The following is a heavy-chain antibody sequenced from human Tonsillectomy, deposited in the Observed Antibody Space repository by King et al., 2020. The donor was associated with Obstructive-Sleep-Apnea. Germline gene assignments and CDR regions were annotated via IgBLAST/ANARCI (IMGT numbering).Heavy chain of an antibody. Sequence: QLVQSGAEVKKPGSSVKVSCEASGGTFSSYAISWGRQAPGQGLEWMVGIIPIRGIANYAQKFQGRVTITADKSTSTAYMELSSLRSEDTAVYYCARWSPTGDPVDYWGQGTLVTVSS. CDR3: ARWSPTGDPVDY. V-gene: IGHV1-69*10. CDR2: IIPIRGIA. J-gene: IGHJ4*02. CDR1: GGTFSSYA. D-gene: IGHD7-27*01.